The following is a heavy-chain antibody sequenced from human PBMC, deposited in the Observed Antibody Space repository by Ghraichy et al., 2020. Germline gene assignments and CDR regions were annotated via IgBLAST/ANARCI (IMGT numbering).Heavy chain of an antibody. V-gene: IGHV3-11*01. CDR1: GFTFSDYY. CDR2: ISSSGSTI. CDR3: ARAEDIVVVVAATSFGGY. J-gene: IGHJ4*02. D-gene: IGHD2-15*01. Sequence: GGSLRLSCAASGFTFSDYYMSWIRQALGKGLEWVSYISSSGSTIYYADSVKGRFTISRDNAKNSLYLQMNSLRAEDTAVYYCARAEDIVVVVAATSFGGYWGQGTLVTVSS.